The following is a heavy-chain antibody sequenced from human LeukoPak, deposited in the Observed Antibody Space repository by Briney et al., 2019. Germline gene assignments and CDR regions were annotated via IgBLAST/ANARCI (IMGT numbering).Heavy chain of an antibody. CDR1: GFTFSSYA. V-gene: IGHV3-21*05. J-gene: IGHJ4*02. D-gene: IGHD6-19*01. Sequence: GGSLRLSCAASGFTFSSYAMSWVRQAPGKGLEWVSYISSSDTYTNYADSVKGRFTISRDNAKNSLYLQMNSLRAEDTAVYYCARGPYSSGSSADYWGQGTLVTVSS. CDR2: ISSSDTYT. CDR3: ARGPYSSGSSADY.